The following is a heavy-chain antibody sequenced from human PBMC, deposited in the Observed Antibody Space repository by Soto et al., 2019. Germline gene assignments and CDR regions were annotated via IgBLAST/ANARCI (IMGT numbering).Heavy chain of an antibody. CDR2: ISSSSSTI. CDR3: ARDVLRYFDWSLTGYDAFAI. J-gene: IGHJ3*02. CDR1: GFTFSSYS. V-gene: IGHV3-48*01. D-gene: IGHD3-9*01. Sequence: LRLSCAASGFTFSSYSMNWVRQAPGKGLEWVSYISSSSSTIYYADSVKGRFTISRDNAKNSLYLQMNSLRAEDTAVYYCARDVLRYFDWSLTGYDAFAIWGQGSMVTVSS.